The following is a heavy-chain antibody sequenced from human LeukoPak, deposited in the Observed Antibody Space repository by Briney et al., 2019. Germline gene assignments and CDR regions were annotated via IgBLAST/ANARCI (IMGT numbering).Heavy chain of an antibody. CDR2: ISYDGSNK. Sequence: GGSLRLSCAASGFTFSSYAMHWVRQAPGKGLEWVAVISYDGSNKYYADSVKGRFTISRDNSKNTLYLQMNSLRAEDTASYYCAKERVGATTSLRFDYWGQGTLVTVSS. CDR3: AKERVGATTSLRFDY. J-gene: IGHJ4*02. CDR1: GFTFSSYA. D-gene: IGHD1-26*01. V-gene: IGHV3-30*04.